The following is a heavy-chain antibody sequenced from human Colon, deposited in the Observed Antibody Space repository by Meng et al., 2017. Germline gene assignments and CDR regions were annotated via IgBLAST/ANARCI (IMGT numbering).Heavy chain of an antibody. J-gene: IGHJ4*02. V-gene: IGHV4-39*01. CDR1: GGSISRNGYY. CDR3: ARRRGGSGRDC. D-gene: IGHD3-10*01. Sequence: RRLQESGPGLGKPSGTLSPTCIASGGSISRNGYYWDWVRQPPGKGLEWIGAIYHSGSTSYNPSLQSRVTMFVDTSKNQFSLMLTSVTATDTAVYYCARRRGGSGRDCWGQGTLVTVSS. CDR2: IYHSGST.